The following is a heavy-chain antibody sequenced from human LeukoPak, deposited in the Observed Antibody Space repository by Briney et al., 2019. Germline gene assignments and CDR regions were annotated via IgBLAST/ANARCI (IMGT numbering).Heavy chain of an antibody. CDR2: INAGNGNT. V-gene: IGHV1-3*01. J-gene: IGHJ6*02. Sequence: ASVKVSCKASGYTFTSYAMHWVRQAPGQRLEWMGWINAGNGNTKYSQKFQGRVTITRDTSASTAYMELSSLRSEDTAVYYCARGYYDFWSGYYAYYYYGMDVWGQGTTVTVSS. CDR3: ARGYYDFWSGYYAYYYYGMDV. D-gene: IGHD3-3*01. CDR1: GYTFTSYA.